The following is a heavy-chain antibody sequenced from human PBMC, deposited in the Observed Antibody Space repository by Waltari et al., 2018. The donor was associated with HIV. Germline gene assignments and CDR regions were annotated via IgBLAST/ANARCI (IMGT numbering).Heavy chain of an antibody. J-gene: IGHJ4*02. CDR2: INHSGRT. V-gene: IGHV4-34*02. D-gene: IGHD3-10*01. CDR3: ARGQYGPGSREDY. CDR1: GGPSRNYY. Sequence: VQIPHWGTGLLTPTETLSPTCPVQGGPSRNYYWSWIRQPPWKALEWIAEINHSGRTNYNPSLKSRLTISGDTSKTQFSVKLTSVTAADTAVYFRARGQYGPGSREDYCGQGTLVTVAS.